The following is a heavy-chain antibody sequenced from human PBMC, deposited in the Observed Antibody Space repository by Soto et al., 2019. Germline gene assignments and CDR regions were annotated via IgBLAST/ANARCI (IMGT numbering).Heavy chain of an antibody. CDR3: ARPTDYASSSTGFDY. D-gene: IGHD6-6*01. V-gene: IGHV5-51*01. CDR2: IYPGDSDT. CDR1: GYSYSTYW. Sequence: PGESLKISCKGSGYSYSTYWIAWVRQKPGKGLEFMGIIYPGDSDTRYSPSFQGQVTISADKTITTAYLQWSSLRASDTAMYYCARPTDYASSSTGFDYWGQGTLVTVSS. J-gene: IGHJ4*02.